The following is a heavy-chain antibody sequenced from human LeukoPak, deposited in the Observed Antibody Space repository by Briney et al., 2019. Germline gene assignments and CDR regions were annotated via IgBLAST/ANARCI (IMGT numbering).Heavy chain of an antibody. D-gene: IGHD2-15*01. CDR1: GYSFTNYW. J-gene: IGHJ6*03. V-gene: IGHV5-51*01. CDR2: IYPGDSNT. CDR3: ARSPYCSGVSCYSPYYYYYMDV. Sequence: GASLQMSCQGSGYSFTNYWIGWARQLPGKGLEWMGIIYPGDSNTRYSPSFQGQVTISADKSISTAYLQWSSLKASDTAMYYCARSPYCSGVSCYSPYYYYYMDVWGKGTTVTVSS.